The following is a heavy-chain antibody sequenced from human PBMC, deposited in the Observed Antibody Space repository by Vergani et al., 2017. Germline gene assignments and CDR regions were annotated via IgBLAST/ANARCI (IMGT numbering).Heavy chain of an antibody. CDR2: IDPSDSYT. CDR3: ARVGWSYYDSSGYYYAPGGWFDP. J-gene: IGHJ5*02. V-gene: IGHV5-10-1*01. D-gene: IGHD3-22*01. CDR1: GYTFTDYY. Sequence: EVQLVPSGAEVKKPGATVQISCKVSGYTFTDYYMHWVQQDPGKGLEWMGRIDPSDSYTNYSPSSQGHVTISADKSSSTAYLQWSSLKASDTALYYCARVGWSYYDSSGYYYAPGGWFDPWGQGTLVTVSS.